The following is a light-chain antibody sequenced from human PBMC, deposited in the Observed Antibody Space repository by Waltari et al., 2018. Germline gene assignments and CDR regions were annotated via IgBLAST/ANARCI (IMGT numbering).Light chain of an antibody. V-gene: IGLV2-11*01. CDR1: SSDVGGFNY. CDR2: DAI. Sequence: QSALTQPRSVSGSLGQSVTIACPGTSSDVGGFNYVSWYQQHPGKAPKLIIYDAIKRPSGVPDRFSGSKSGNTASLTISGLQAEDEGDYYYCSYAGSYTSIFGTGTEVTVL. J-gene: IGLJ1*01. CDR3: CSYAGSYTSI.